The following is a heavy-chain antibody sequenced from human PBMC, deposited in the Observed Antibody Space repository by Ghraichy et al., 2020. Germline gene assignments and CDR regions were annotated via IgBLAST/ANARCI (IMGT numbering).Heavy chain of an antibody. CDR2: NFYYASA. V-gene: IGHV4-59*08. CDR1: GDSMKTYY. J-gene: IGHJ6*03. CDR3: VGLGLGDYMDV. Sequence: SETLSLTCNVPGDSMKTYYWSWIRHSPGKGLEWLGYNFYYASAKYNPSLEGRATISIDTSKNQFSLRLSSVTAADTAVYYCVGLGLGDYMDVWGKGTTVTVS. D-gene: IGHD5/OR15-5a*01.